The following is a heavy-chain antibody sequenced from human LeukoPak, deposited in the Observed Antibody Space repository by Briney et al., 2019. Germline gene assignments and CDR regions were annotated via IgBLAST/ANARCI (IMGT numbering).Heavy chain of an antibody. V-gene: IGHV7-4-1*02. J-gene: IGHJ5*02. Sequence: ASVKVSCKASGYTFTSYAMNWVRQAPGQGLEWMGWINTNTGNPTYAQGFTGRFVFSLDTSVSTAYLQISSLKAEDTAVYYCARAPNTAIETRAWFDPWGQGTLVTVSS. CDR3: ARAPNTAIETRAWFDP. CDR2: INTNTGNP. D-gene: IGHD5-18*01. CDR1: GYTFTSYA.